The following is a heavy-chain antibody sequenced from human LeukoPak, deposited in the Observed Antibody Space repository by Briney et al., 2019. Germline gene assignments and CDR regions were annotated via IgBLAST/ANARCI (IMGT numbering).Heavy chain of an antibody. V-gene: IGHV3-23*01. Sequence: PGGSLRLSCVVSGISLSNYAMTWVRQAPGKGLEWVSYISERGTSTTYADSVKGRFTISRDTSLNTLYLQMNNLRAEDTAVYFCAKRGVVIRGILVIGYHQEAYHYDFWGQGVLVTVSS. J-gene: IGHJ4*02. CDR3: AKRGVVIRGILVIGYHQEAYHYDF. CDR1: GISLSNYA. CDR2: ISERGTST. D-gene: IGHD3-10*01.